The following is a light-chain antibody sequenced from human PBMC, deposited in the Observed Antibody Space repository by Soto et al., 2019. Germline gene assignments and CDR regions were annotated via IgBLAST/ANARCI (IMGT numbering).Light chain of an antibody. J-gene: IGKJ5*01. CDR2: GES. V-gene: IGKV3D-15*01. CDR3: DKHNNGPPS. CDR1: QSVSSN. Sequence: RATLSCRASQSVSSNLAWHQQRTGQAPRILIYGESTRATGVPARFSGGGSGTELHLTTSSLQSQDCPAYWSDKHNNGPPSFGPGTRLEIK.